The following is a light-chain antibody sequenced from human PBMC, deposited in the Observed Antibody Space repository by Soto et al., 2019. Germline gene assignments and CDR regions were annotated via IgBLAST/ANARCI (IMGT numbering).Light chain of an antibody. CDR3: QQRASWPLT. V-gene: IGKV3-11*01. CDR2: DAS. J-gene: IGKJ4*01. CDR1: RSVTTG. Sequence: DTVLTQSPAILSLSPGERATLSCRASRSVTTGLAWYQQKPSQPPRLLLYDASNRAPGIPARFSGSGSGTDFTLTIGGLEPEDFAVYYCQQRASWPLTFGGGTRVEIK.